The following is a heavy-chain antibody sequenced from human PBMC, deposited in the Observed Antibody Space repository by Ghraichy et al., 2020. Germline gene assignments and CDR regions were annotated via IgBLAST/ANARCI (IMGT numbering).Heavy chain of an antibody. CDR2: IVVGSGDT. J-gene: IGHJ4*02. D-gene: IGHD3-10*01. CDR3: AAVALYYYGSGTFETENN. CDR1: GFTLSSYA. Sequence: VKVSCKASGFTLSSYAVQWVRQTRGQGLEWIGWIVVGSGDTNYAQEFHDRVTITRDMSTRTAYLELRSLSSDDSAVYFCAAVALYYYGSGTFETENNWGQGTLVTVSS. V-gene: IGHV1-58*01.